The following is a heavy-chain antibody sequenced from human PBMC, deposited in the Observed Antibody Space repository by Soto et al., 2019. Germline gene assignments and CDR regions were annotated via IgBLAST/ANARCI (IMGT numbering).Heavy chain of an antibody. Sequence: SETLSLTCAVYGGSFSGYYWSWIRQPPGKGLEWIGEINHSGSTNYNPSLKSRVTISVDTSKNQFSLKLSSVTAADTAVYYCATPYSSSSRAGPVFSHFSDYWGQGTLVTVSS. J-gene: IGHJ4*02. D-gene: IGHD6-6*01. CDR3: ATPYSSSSRAGPVFSHFSDY. CDR1: GGSFSGYY. V-gene: IGHV4-34*01. CDR2: INHSGST.